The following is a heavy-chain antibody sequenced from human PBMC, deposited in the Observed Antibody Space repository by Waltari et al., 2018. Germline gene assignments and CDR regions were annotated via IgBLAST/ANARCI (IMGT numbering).Heavy chain of an antibody. CDR1: GSSISSGHY. CDR3: ARFPSNEEMWGGWFDP. J-gene: IGHJ5*02. Sequence: QVQVQESGPGLVKPSETLSLTCAVSGSSISSGHYWGWIRQPPGKGLEWIGTIYYTVATYYNPSLQGRVTISVDASKNQFSLKVTSVTAADTAVYYCARFPSNEEMWGGWFDPWGQGTLVTVSS. V-gene: IGHV4-38-2*01. D-gene: IGHD1-26*01. CDR2: IYYTVAT.